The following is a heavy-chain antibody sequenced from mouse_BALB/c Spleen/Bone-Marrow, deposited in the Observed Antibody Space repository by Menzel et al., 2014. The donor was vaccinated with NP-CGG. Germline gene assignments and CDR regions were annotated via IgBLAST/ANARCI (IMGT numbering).Heavy chain of an antibody. V-gene: IGHV2-9*02. Sequence: VMLVESGPGLVAPSQSLSITCTVSGLSLTSYGVHWVRQPPGKGLEWLGVIWAGGSTNYNSALMSRLSISKDNSKSQVFLKMNSLQTDDTAMYYCARGYYGSLYAMDYWGQGTSVTVSS. CDR3: ARGYYGSLYAMDY. CDR1: GLSLTSYG. D-gene: IGHD1-1*01. J-gene: IGHJ4*01. CDR2: IWAGGST.